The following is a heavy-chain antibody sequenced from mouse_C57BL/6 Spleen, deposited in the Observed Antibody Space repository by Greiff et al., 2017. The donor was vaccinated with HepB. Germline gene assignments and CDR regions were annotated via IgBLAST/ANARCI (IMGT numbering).Heavy chain of an antibody. D-gene: IGHD2-4*01. J-gene: IGHJ2*01. CDR1: GFTFTDYY. Sequence: EVLLVESGGGLVQPGGSLSLSCAASGFTFTDYYMSWVRQPPGKALEWLGCIRNKANGYTTEYSASVKGRFTISRDKSKSILYLQMNALRAEDSATYYCARGDYGDYWGQGTTLTVSS. CDR3: ARGDYGDY. CDR2: IRNKANGYTT. V-gene: IGHV7-3*01.